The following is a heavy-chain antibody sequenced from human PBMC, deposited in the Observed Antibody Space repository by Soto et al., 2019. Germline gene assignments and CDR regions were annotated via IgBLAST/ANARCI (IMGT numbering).Heavy chain of an antibody. CDR2: IDPSDSYT. V-gene: IGHV5-10-1*01. CDR1: GYSFTSYW. CDR3: AGRIAADLGMDV. J-gene: IGHJ6*02. D-gene: IGHD6-25*01. Sequence: GESLKISCKGSGYSFTSYWISWVRQMPGKGLEWMGRIDPSDSYTNYSPSFQGHVTISADKSISTAYPQWSSLKASDTAMYYCAGRIAADLGMDVWGQGTTVTVSS.